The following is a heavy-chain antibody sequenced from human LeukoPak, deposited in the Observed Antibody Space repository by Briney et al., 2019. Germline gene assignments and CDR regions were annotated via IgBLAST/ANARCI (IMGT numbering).Heavy chain of an antibody. Sequence: SETLSLTCTVSGGSISSYYWSWIRQPPGKGLEWIGYIYYSGSTNYNPSLKSRVTISVDTSKNQFSLKLSSVTAADTAVYYCARDMGSSDDAFDIWGQGTMVTVSS. CDR3: ARDMGSSDDAFDI. CDR1: GGSISSYY. J-gene: IGHJ3*02. D-gene: IGHD6-6*01. CDR2: IYYSGST. V-gene: IGHV4-59*01.